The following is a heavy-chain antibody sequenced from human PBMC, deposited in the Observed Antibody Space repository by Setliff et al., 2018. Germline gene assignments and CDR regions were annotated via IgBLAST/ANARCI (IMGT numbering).Heavy chain of an antibody. CDR1: GGSISGSHYS. J-gene: IGHJ3*02. Sequence: PSETLSLTCSVSGGSISGSHYSWVWMRQPPGKRLEWIGSTYYNGTAYYNPSLQSRVAISVDTSKNYFSLDVNSVTAADTAVYYCARHIWGAKMQLPHDVFDIWGQGTMVTVSS. CDR3: ARHIWGAKMQLPHDVFDI. CDR2: TYYNGTA. V-gene: IGHV4-39*01. D-gene: IGHD2-2*01.